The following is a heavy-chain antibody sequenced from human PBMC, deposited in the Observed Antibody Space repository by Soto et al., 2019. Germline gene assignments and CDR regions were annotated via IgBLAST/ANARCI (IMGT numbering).Heavy chain of an antibody. CDR1: GFTVSDNY. CDR2: IYSDVYSAGTT. CDR3: ARDPPLWFGDRTLAYGMDV. V-gene: IGHV3-53*01. Sequence: GGSLRLSCEASGFTVSDNYMTWVRQAPGRGLEWVSLIYSDVYSAGTTYYADSVKGRFTIFRDNSKNTLYLQMNSLRAEDTAVYYCARDPPLWFGDRTLAYGMDVWGQGTTVTVSS. J-gene: IGHJ6*02. D-gene: IGHD3-10*01.